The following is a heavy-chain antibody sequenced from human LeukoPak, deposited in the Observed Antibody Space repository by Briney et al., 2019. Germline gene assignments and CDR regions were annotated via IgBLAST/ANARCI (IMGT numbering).Heavy chain of an antibody. CDR2: IYPGDSDI. V-gene: IGHV5-51*01. D-gene: IGHD3-22*01. CDR3: TRLPGSSGSGWFDP. Sequence: GESLKISCEGSGYRFTTYWIGWVRRMPGKGLEWVAMIYPGDSDIRYSPSFQGQVTISADKSISTAYLQWSSLKASDTAIYYCTRLPGSSGSGWFDPWGQGTPVTVSS. J-gene: IGHJ5*02. CDR1: GYRFTTYW.